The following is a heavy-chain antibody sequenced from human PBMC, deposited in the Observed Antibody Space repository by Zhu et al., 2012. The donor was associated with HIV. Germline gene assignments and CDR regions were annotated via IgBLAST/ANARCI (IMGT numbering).Heavy chain of an antibody. CDR3: AKGAETNYHYYYYMDV. Sequence: EVQLVESGGNVIQPRGSLRLSCAASGFTFGKYAMHWVRQAPGKGLEWISLINWSGEATYYTGSVQGRFTISRDNSKNSLYLQMNSLRPEDTALYYCAKGAETNYHYYYYMDVWGKGTTVSVSS. D-gene: IGHD1/OR15-1a*01. J-gene: IGHJ6*03. V-gene: IGHV3-43*01. CDR1: GFTFGKYA. CDR2: INWSGEAT.